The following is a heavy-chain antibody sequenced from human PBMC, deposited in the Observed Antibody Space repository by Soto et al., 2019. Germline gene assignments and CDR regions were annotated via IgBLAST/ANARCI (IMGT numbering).Heavy chain of an antibody. CDR1: GFTFSSYA. Sequence: GGSLRLSCAASGFTFSSYAMSWVRQAPGKGLEWVSAISGSGGSTYYADSVKGRFTISRDNSKNTLYLQMNSLRAEDTAVYYCAKDWGAAAGTGQTFDYWGQGTLVTVSS. D-gene: IGHD6-13*01. CDR2: ISGSGGST. CDR3: AKDWGAAAGTGQTFDY. J-gene: IGHJ4*02. V-gene: IGHV3-23*01.